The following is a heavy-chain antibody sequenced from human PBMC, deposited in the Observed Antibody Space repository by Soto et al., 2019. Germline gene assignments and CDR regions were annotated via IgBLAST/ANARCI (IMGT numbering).Heavy chain of an antibody. CDR1: GGSVGSGSYY. D-gene: IGHD3-10*01. Sequence: SETLSLTCTVSGGSVGSGSYYWSWIRQPPGKGLEWIGYIYYSGSSNYNPSLKSRVTISVDTSKNQFSLKLSSVTAADTAVYYCARLTDYYGSGSYWLDPWGQGTLVTVSS. V-gene: IGHV4-61*01. CDR3: ARLTDYYGSGSYWLDP. J-gene: IGHJ5*02. CDR2: IYYSGSS.